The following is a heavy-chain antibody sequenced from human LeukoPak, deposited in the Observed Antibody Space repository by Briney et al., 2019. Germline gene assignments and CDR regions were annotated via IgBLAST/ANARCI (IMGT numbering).Heavy chain of an antibody. D-gene: IGHD3-3*01. CDR1: GGSFSGYY. V-gene: IGHV4-34*01. Sequence: KPSETLSLTCAVYGGSFSGYYWSWIRQPPGKGLEWIGEINHSGSTNYNPSLKSRVTISVDTSKNQFSLKLSSVTAADTAVYYCATQGIPSRFAYFDYWGQGTLVAVSS. CDR3: ATQGIPSRFAYFDY. CDR2: INHSGST. J-gene: IGHJ4*02.